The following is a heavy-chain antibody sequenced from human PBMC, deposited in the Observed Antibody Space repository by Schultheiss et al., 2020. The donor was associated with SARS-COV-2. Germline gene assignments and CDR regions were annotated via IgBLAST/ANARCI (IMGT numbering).Heavy chain of an antibody. V-gene: IGHV4-4*07. J-gene: IGHJ6*02. CDR2: IYTSGST. CDR1: GGSISSYY. CDR3: AVTPDYYGMDV. Sequence: SETLSLTCTVSGGSISSYYWSWIRQPAGKGLEWIGRIYTSGSTNYNPSLKSRVTISVDTSKNQFSLKLSSVTAADTAVYYCAVTPDYYGMDVWGQGTTVTVSS.